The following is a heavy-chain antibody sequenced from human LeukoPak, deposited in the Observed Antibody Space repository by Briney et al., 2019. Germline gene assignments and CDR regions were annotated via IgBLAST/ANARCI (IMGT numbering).Heavy chain of an antibody. J-gene: IGHJ3*02. CDR1: GFTFSSYG. CDR3: AKESGAYYDFWSGSHGAFDI. D-gene: IGHD3-3*01. Sequence: GGSLRLSCAASGFTFSSYGMHWVRQAPGKGLEWVAVISYDGSNKYYADSVKGRFTISRDNSKNTLYLQMNSLRAEDTAVYYCAKESGAYYDFWSGSHGAFDIWGQGTMVTVSS. CDR2: ISYDGSNK. V-gene: IGHV3-30*18.